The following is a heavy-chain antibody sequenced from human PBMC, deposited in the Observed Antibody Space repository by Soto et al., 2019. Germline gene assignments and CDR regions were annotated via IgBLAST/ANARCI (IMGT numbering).Heavy chain of an antibody. CDR2: INHSGST. Sequence: QVQLQQWGAGLLKPSETLSLTCAVYGGSFSGYYWSWIRQPPGKGLEWIGEINHSGSTNYNPSLKSRVTISVDTSKNQFSLKLSSVTAADTAVYYCARLCSGGSCYSTYWGQGTLVTVSS. D-gene: IGHD2-15*01. CDR3: ARLCSGGSCYSTY. J-gene: IGHJ4*02. V-gene: IGHV4-34*01. CDR1: GGSFSGYY.